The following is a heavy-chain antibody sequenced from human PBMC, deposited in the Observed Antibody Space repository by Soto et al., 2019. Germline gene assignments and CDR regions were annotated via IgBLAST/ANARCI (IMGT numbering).Heavy chain of an antibody. CDR2: IIPIFGTA. CDR1: GGTFSSYA. D-gene: IGHD3-3*01. CDR3: ASLGDCWSGYYLYYYGMDV. J-gene: IGHJ6*02. V-gene: IGHV1-69*13. Sequence: SVKVSCKASGGTFSSYALRWVRQAPGQVLEWMGGIIPIFGTANYAQKFQGRVTITADESTSTAYMELSSLRSEDTAVDYCASLGDCWSGYYLYYYGMDVWGQGTTVTVSS.